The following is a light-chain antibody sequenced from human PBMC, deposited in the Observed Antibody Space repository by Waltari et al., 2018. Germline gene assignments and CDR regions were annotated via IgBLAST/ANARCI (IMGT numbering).Light chain of an antibody. J-gene: IGLJ2*01. V-gene: IGLV1-40*01. CDR3: QSYDSSLIASV. CDR1: SSNIRAGSA. CDR2: GNN. Sequence: QSGLTQPPSVSGAPGPRVTIPCPGSSSNIRAGSAVHWYQLLPGAAPKLLIYGNNNRPSGVPDRFSGSKSGTSASLAITGLQAEDEADYYCQSYDSSLIASVFGGGTKLSVL.